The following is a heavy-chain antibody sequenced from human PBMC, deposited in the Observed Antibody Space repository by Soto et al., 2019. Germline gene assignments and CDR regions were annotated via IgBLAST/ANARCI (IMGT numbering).Heavy chain of an antibody. CDR1: GGSISSYH. CDR2: IYTSGNT. Sequence: SATLSLTCTVSGGSISSYHWSWIRQSAGKGLEWIGRIYTSGNTHYNPSLKSRVTVSIDTSKNQFFLTVNSVTAADSAVYYCARESGDNWDYEAYWGQGTPVTVSS. CDR3: ARESGDNWDYEAY. D-gene: IGHD1-7*01. V-gene: IGHV4-4*07. J-gene: IGHJ4*02.